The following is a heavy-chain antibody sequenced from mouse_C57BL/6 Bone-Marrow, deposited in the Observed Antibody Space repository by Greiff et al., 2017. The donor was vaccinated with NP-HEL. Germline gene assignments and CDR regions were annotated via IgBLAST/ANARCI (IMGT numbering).Heavy chain of an antibody. CDR2: IDPSDSYT. CDR1: GYTFTSYW. CDR3: ATRSYYFDY. Sequence: QVQLKQSGAELVRPGTSVKLSCKASGYTFTSYWMHWVKQRPGQGLEWIGVIDPSDSYTNYNQKFKGKATLTVDTSSSTAYMQLSSLTSDDSAVYYFATRSYYFDYWGQGTTLTVSS. V-gene: IGHV1-59*01. J-gene: IGHJ2*01.